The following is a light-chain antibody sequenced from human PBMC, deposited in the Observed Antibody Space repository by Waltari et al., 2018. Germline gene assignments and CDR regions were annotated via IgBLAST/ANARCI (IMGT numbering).Light chain of an antibody. CDR2: EVK. V-gene: IGLV2-14*01. CDR3: SSYRTTNVVV. J-gene: IGLJ2*01. CDR1: SSDVGGHSY. Sequence: SALTQPASVSGSPGQSITISCTATSSDVGGHSYVSWYQQYPAKAPKLRIYEVKNGPSGGCDRFYGSKSGHTASVTISGLQAEDEADYYCSSYRTTNVVVFGGGTKLTVL.